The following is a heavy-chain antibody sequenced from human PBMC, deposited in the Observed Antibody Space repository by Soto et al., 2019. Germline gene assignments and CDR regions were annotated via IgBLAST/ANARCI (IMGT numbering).Heavy chain of an antibody. CDR1: GGSISSYY. D-gene: IGHD2-15*01. J-gene: IGHJ5*02. V-gene: IGHV4-59*01. CDR2: IYYSGST. Sequence: SETLSLTCTASGGSISSYYWSWIRQPPGKGLEWIGYIYYSGSTNYNPSLKSRVTISVDTSKNQFSLKLSSVTAADTAVYYCARGGYCSGGSCYWFDPWGQGTLVTVSS. CDR3: ARGGYCSGGSCYWFDP.